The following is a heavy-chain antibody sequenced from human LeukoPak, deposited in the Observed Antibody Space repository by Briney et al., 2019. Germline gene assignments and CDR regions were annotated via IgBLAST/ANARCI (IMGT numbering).Heavy chain of an antibody. J-gene: IGHJ3*02. D-gene: IGHD1-1*01. CDR2: IKQDTSVK. V-gene: IGHV3-7*01. CDR3: ARNDDVFDI. CDR1: GLTFGSHW. Sequence: GGSLRLSCVASGLTFGSHWMSWVRQAPGKGLEWVANIKQDTSVKQYVDSVKGRFTISRDNAKNSLYLQMNSLRAEDTAVYYCARNDDVFDIWGQGTMVTVSS.